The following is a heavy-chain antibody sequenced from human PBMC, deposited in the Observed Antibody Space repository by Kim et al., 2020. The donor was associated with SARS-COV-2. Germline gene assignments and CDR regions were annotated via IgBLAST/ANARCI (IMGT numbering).Heavy chain of an antibody. J-gene: IGHJ5*02. D-gene: IGHD3-10*01. CDR2: IYYSGST. CDR1: GASVSSGSYY. V-gene: IGHV4-61*01. Sequence: SETLSLTCTVSGASVSSGSYYWSWIRQPPGKGLECIGYIYYSGSTNYNPSLKSRVTISVDTSKNQFSLKLSSVTAADTAVYYCARDGRGSYYGSGEDWFDPWGQGTLVTVSS. CDR3: ARDGRGSYYGSGEDWFDP.